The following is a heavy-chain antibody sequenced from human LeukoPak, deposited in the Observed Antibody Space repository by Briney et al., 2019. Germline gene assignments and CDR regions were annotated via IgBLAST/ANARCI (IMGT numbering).Heavy chain of an antibody. CDR3: AREILGYYYYGMDV. J-gene: IGHJ6*02. V-gene: IGHV1-46*01. D-gene: IGHD2/OR15-2a*01. CDR1: GYTFTSYD. CDR2: INPSGGST. Sequence: ASVKVSCKASGYTFTSYDINWVRQAPGQGLEWMGIINPSGGSTTYAQKFQGRVTMTRDTSISTAYMELSRLRSDDTAVYYCAREILGYYYYGMDVWGQGTTVTVSS.